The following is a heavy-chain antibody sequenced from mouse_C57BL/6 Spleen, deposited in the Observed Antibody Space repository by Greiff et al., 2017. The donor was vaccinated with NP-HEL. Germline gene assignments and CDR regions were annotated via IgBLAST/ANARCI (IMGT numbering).Heavy chain of an antibody. CDR2: ISSGSSTI. Sequence: EVQVVESGGGLVKPGGSLKLSCAASGFTFSDYGMHWVRQAPEKGLEWVAYISSGSSTIYYADTVKGRFTISRDNAKNTLFLQMTSLRSEDTAMYYCARDYYDYLFAMDYWGQGTSVTVSS. J-gene: IGHJ4*01. V-gene: IGHV5-17*01. CDR3: ARDYYDYLFAMDY. D-gene: IGHD2-4*01. CDR1: GFTFSDYG.